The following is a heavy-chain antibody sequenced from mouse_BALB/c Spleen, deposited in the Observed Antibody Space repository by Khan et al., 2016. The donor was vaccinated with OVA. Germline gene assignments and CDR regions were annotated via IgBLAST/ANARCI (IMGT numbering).Heavy chain of an antibody. CDR2: TNPTNGRT. J-gene: IGHJ2*01. Sequence: VQLQQSGAELVKAGASVKMSCKASGYTFTSYWMHWVKQRLGQGLEWFAETNPTNGRTYYNEKFKSKATPTVDKSSSTAYMLLSGTTCEDSSVYYFTRIKKIVATYFDYWGQGTTLTVSS. V-gene: IGHV1S81*02. CDR3: TRIKKIVATYFDY. CDR1: GYTFTSYW. D-gene: IGHD1-1*01.